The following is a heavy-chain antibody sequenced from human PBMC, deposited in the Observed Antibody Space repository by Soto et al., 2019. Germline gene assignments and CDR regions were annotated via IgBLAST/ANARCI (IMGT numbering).Heavy chain of an antibody. D-gene: IGHD6-19*01. Sequence: GGSLRLSCAASGFTFSSYAMSWVRQAPGKGLEWVSAISGSGGSTYYADSVKGRFTISRDNSKNTLYLQMNSLRAEDTAVYYCAKVDVPYSSGWYAVRYYYYGMDVWGQGTTVTVSS. J-gene: IGHJ6*02. CDR3: AKVDVPYSSGWYAVRYYYYGMDV. CDR2: ISGSGGST. V-gene: IGHV3-23*01. CDR1: GFTFSSYA.